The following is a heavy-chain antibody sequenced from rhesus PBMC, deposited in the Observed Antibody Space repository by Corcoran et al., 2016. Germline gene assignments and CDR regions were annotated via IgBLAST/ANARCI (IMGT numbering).Heavy chain of an antibody. Sequence: VQLQGSGPGLVKPSETLSLTCDVSGGSISDNYYWHWIRQPPGKGREWIENVYGKRASTDYNPALKSRVTISKDTSKNQFFLKLNSVTAADTAIYYCSRGPGAWFFDYWGQGVLVTVSS. J-gene: IGHJ4*01. CDR2: VYGKRAST. V-gene: IGHV4S9*01. CDR3: SRGPGAWFFDY. CDR1: GGSISDNYY. D-gene: IGHD6-31*01.